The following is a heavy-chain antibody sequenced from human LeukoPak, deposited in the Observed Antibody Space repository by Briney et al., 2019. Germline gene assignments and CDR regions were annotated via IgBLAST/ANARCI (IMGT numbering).Heavy chain of an antibody. D-gene: IGHD3-22*01. J-gene: IGHJ4*02. V-gene: IGHV3-23*01. CDR3: AKCYYDSSGYYYVGFDY. CDR2: ISGGDPTT. CDR1: DFSFTTYA. Sequence: GGSLRLSCAASDFSFTTYAMSWVRQAPGKGLEWVSSISGGDPTTYYADSVKGRFTISRDNSKNTLYLQMNSLRAEDTAVYYCAKCYYDSSGYYYVGFDYWGQGTLVTVSS.